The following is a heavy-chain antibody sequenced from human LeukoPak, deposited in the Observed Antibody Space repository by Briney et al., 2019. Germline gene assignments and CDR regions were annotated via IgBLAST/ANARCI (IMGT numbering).Heavy chain of an antibody. J-gene: IGHJ6*02. CDR1: DSTFSSFS. D-gene: IGHD2-2*01. CDR3: ARDRSTSRYYHGMDV. Sequence: AGGSLRLSCAASDSTFSSFSVRWVRQAPGKGLFWVAAISSRSAHIYYADSVKGRFTISRDNAKKSLYLEMNNLRADDTAVYYCARDRSTSRYYHGMDVWGPGTTVSVSS. V-gene: IGHV3-21*01. CDR2: ISSRSAHI.